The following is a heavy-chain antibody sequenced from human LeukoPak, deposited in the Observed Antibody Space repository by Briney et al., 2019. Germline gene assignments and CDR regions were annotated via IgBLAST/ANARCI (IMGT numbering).Heavy chain of an antibody. CDR3: TTGAIAGSVIYYFGYYDY. J-gene: IGHJ4*02. D-gene: IGHD3-10*01. Sequence: PGGSLRLSCAASGFTFNNAWMSWVRQATGKGLEWVGRIKSKTDGGTIDYAAPVKGRFTISRDDSEDTLYLQMNSLKTEDTAVYYCTTGAIAGSVIYYFGYYDYWGLGTLVAVSS. CDR2: IKSKTDGGTI. V-gene: IGHV3-15*01. CDR1: GFTFNNAW.